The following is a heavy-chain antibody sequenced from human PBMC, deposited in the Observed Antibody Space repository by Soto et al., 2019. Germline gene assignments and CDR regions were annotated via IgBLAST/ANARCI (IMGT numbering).Heavy chain of an antibody. D-gene: IGHD3-10*01. CDR2: IYSTGTT. Sequence: EVQLVESGGGLIQPGGSLKLSCAASGFTVGNNYMSWVRQAPGKGLEWGSLIYSTGTTKYADSVKGRFTVSSDNAKNTLYLQMNSLSAEDTAVYYCAKDGRGSGSHYNSFGYWGQGTLVTVSS. V-gene: IGHV3-53*01. CDR1: GFTVGNNY. J-gene: IGHJ4*02. CDR3: AKDGRGSGSHYNSFGY.